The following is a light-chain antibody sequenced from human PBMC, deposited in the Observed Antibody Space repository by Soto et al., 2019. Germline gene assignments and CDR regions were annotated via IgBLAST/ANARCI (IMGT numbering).Light chain of an antibody. V-gene: IGLV4-69*01. CDR1: SGHSSYA. CDR2: LNSDGSH. J-gene: IGLJ1*01. CDR3: QTWGTGIHV. Sequence: QPVLTQSPSASASLGASVKLTCTLSSGHSSYAIAWHQQQPEKGPRYLMKLNSDGSHSKGDGIPDRFSGSSSGAERYLIISSLLSEDEADYYCQTWGTGIHVFGTGTKLTVL.